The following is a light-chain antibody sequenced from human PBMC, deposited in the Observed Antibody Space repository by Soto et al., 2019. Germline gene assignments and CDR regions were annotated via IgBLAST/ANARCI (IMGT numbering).Light chain of an antibody. CDR3: QQLNSYPIT. Sequence: IQLTQSPSFLSASVGDRVTITCRASQGISSYLAWYQQKPGKAPKLLIYAASTLQSGVPSRFSGSGSGTEFTLTISSLQPEDFATYYGQQLNSYPITFGQGTRLEIK. CDR2: AAS. CDR1: QGISSY. V-gene: IGKV1-9*01. J-gene: IGKJ5*01.